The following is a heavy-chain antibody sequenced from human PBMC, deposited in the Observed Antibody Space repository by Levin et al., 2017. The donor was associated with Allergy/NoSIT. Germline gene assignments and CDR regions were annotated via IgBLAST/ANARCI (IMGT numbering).Heavy chain of an antibody. CDR2: INSNSAYI. V-gene: IGHV3-21*04. Sequence: PGGSLRLSCAVSGVTRNNYTLTWVRQPPGKGLEWVSSINSNSAYIHYGDSVQGRFTISRDNSKKLLFLQMNSLRDEDTATYYCASRLTASGGLDVWGHGTTVTVSS. J-gene: IGHJ6*02. CDR3: ASRLTASGGLDV. D-gene: IGHD5-18*01. CDR1: GVTRNNYT.